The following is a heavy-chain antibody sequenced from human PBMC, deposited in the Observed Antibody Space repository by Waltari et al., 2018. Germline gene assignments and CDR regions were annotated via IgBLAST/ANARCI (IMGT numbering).Heavy chain of an antibody. CDR3: ARTGMVARYYYYGMDV. CDR2: IYYSGST. Sequence: QVQLQESGPGLVKPSETLSLTCTVSGGSISSHYWSWIRQPPGKGLEWIGYIYYSGSTNYNPSLKSRVTISVDTSKNQFSLKLSSVTAADTAVYYCARTGMVARYYYYGMDVWGQGTTVTVSS. CDR1: GGSISSHY. J-gene: IGHJ6*02. D-gene: IGHD5-12*01. V-gene: IGHV4-59*11.